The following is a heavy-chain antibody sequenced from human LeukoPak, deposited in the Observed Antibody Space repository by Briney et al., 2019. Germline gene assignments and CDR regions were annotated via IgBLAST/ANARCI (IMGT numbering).Heavy chain of an antibody. J-gene: IGHJ3*02. V-gene: IGHV5-51*01. CDR3: ARRGDELAFDI. D-gene: IGHD1-1*01. CDR2: IFPGDSTT. Sequence: GASLKISCQVSGTSFNTYWIAWVRQLPGKGLEYVGIIFPGDSTTQYGPSFQGHVTISADKAISTAYLQWSSLKSSDTAMYYCARRGDELAFDIWGHGTMVTVSS. CDR1: GTSFNTYW.